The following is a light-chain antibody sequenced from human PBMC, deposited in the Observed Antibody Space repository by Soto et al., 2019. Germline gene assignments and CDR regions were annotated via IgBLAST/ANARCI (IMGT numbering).Light chain of an antibody. Sequence: DIQMTQSPSSLSASVGDRVTITCRASQSITTYLNWYQQKPGKAPNRLIYAASNLQSGVPSRFSGRGSGTDFTLTISNLQPEDFATYYCQQSHNIPPAFGQGTKVEIK. J-gene: IGKJ1*01. CDR3: QQSHNIPPA. CDR2: AAS. V-gene: IGKV1-39*01. CDR1: QSITTY.